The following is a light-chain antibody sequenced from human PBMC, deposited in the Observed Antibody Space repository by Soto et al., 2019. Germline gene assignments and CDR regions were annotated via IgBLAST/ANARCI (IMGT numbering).Light chain of an antibody. CDR1: QSVSIY. V-gene: IGKV3-11*01. Sequence: EIVLTQSPGTLSLSPGDRATLSCRASQSVSIYLAWYQQKPGQAPRLLIYDASNRVTGIPARFSGSGSGTDFTLTISSVEPEDFAVYYCQQRSNWPPALTFGGGTKVEIK. CDR2: DAS. CDR3: QQRSNWPPALT. J-gene: IGKJ4*01.